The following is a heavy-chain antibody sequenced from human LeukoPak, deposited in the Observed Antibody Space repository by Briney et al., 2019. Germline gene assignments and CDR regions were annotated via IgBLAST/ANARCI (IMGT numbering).Heavy chain of an antibody. CDR2: MNPNSGNT. Sequence: AASVRVSCTASGYTFTSYGISWVRQAPGQGLEWMGWMNPNSGNTGYAQKFQGRVTMTRDTSINTAYMELSSLRSEDTAVYYCARTCSSTSCEDFDYWGQGTLVTVSS. D-gene: IGHD2-2*01. CDR3: ARTCSSTSCEDFDY. J-gene: IGHJ4*02. CDR1: GYTFTSYG. V-gene: IGHV1-8*02.